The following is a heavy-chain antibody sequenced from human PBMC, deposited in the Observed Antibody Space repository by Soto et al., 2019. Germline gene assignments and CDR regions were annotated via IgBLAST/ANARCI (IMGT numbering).Heavy chain of an antibody. CDR1: GGSISSSSYY. Sequence: SETLSLTCTVSGGSISSSSYYWGWIRQPPGKGLEWIGSIYYSGSTYYNPSLKSRVTISVDTSKNQFSLKLSSVTAADTAVDYCARSMASYDFWSGYYVAEYFQHWGQGTLVTVSS. D-gene: IGHD3-3*01. CDR3: ARSMASYDFWSGYYVAEYFQH. CDR2: IYYSGST. V-gene: IGHV4-39*01. J-gene: IGHJ1*01.